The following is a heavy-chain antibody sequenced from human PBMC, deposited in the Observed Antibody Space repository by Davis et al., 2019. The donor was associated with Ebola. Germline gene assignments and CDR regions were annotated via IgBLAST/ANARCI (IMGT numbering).Heavy chain of an antibody. CDR1: GASIRSHY. V-gene: IGHV4-59*11. CDR2: IYYSGST. D-gene: IGHD1-1*01. Sequence: SETLSLTCSVSGASIRSHYWSWIRQPPGKGLEWIGEIYYSGSTSYNPSLKSRVTISVDTSKNQFSLKLSSVTAADTAVYYCARGLFWNVRTVLYYYYGMDVWGQGTTVTVSS. J-gene: IGHJ6*02. CDR3: ARGLFWNVRTVLYYYYGMDV.